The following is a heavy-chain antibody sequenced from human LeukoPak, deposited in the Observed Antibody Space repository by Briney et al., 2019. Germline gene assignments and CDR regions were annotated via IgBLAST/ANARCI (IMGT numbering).Heavy chain of an antibody. D-gene: IGHD1-26*01. Sequence: GGSLRLSCAASRFTFSNYAMSWVRQAPGKGLEWVSSISSSSSYIYYADSVKGLFTISRDNAKNSLYLQMNSLRAEDTAVYYCAFEAQQWEQGFDYWGQGTLVTVSS. V-gene: IGHV3-21*06. J-gene: IGHJ4*02. CDR2: ISSSSSYI. CDR1: RFTFSNYA. CDR3: AFEAQQWEQGFDY.